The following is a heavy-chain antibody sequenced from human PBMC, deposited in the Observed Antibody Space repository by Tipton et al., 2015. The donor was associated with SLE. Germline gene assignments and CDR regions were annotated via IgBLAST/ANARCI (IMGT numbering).Heavy chain of an antibody. Sequence: TLSLTCAVYGGSFSGYYWSWIRQPPGKGLEWIGEINHSGSTNYNPSLKSRVTISVDTSKNQFSLKLSSVTAADTAVYYCARGSVTGGDAFDIWGQGTMVTVSS. V-gene: IGHV4-34*01. CDR2: INHSGST. J-gene: IGHJ3*02. CDR1: GGSFSGYY. CDR3: ARGSVTGGDAFDI. D-gene: IGHD7-27*01.